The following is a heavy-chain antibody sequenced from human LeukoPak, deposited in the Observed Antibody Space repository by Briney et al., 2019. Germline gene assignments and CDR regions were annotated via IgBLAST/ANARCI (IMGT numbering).Heavy chain of an antibody. CDR2: ISAYNGNT. CDR1: GYTFTSYG. J-gene: IGHJ6*02. V-gene: IGHV1-18*01. Sequence: ASVKVSCKASGYTFTSYGISWVRQAPGQGLEWMGWISAYNGNTNYAQKLQGRVTMTTDTSTSTAYMELSSLRSEDTAVYYCAALEDIVVVPTYGMDVWGQGTTVTVSS. D-gene: IGHD2-2*01. CDR3: AALEDIVVVPTYGMDV.